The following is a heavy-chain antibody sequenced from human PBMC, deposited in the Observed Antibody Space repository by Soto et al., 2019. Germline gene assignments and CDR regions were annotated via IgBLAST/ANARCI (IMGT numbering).Heavy chain of an antibody. CDR3: ASWTTVSKAFDY. V-gene: IGHV4-61*03. CDR1: GGSVSSGSYY. Sequence: QVQLRESGPGLVKPSETLSLTCTVSGGSVSSGSYYWSWIRQPPGRELEWVGYIYNSGSTKYNPPLKRPVTISVHTSKNHFSLKLSSVTAADTAVYYCASWTTVSKAFDYWGQGTLVTVSS. J-gene: IGHJ4*02. CDR2: IYNSGST. D-gene: IGHD4-4*01.